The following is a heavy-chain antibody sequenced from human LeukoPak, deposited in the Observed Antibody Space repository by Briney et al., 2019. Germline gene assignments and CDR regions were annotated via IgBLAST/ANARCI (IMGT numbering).Heavy chain of an antibody. J-gene: IGHJ4*02. D-gene: IGHD5-18*01. CDR2: IVGSGGST. Sequence: GGSLRLSCAASGFTFSTYAMNWVRQAPGKGLEWVSGIVGSGGSTYYADSVKGRFTISRDNSKNTLYLQMNNLRAEDTAVYYCAKDRYNFDYWGQGTLVTVSS. CDR3: AKDRYNFDY. V-gene: IGHV3-23*01. CDR1: GFTFSTYA.